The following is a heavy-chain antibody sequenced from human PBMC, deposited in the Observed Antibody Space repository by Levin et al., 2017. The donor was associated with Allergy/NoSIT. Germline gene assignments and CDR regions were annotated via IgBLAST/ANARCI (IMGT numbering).Heavy chain of an antibody. Sequence: LSLTCAASGFTFSSHAMSWVRQAPGKGLEWVSGISGSAGNTYYADSVKGRFTISRDNSKSTLYLQMNRLRAEDTAIYYCAKDLSAARPYYFDYWGQGTLVTVSS. J-gene: IGHJ4*02. CDR3: AKDLSAARPYYFDY. D-gene: IGHD6-13*01. CDR2: ISGSAGNT. CDR1: GFTFSSHA. V-gene: IGHV3-23*01.